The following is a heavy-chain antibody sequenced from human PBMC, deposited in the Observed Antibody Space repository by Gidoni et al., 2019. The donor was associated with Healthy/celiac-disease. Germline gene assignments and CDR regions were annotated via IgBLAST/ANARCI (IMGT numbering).Heavy chain of an antibody. V-gene: IGHV3-23*04. J-gene: IGHJ5*02. Sequence: EVQLVESGGGLVQPGGSLRLSCAASGFTFSSYAMSWVRQAPGKGLEWVSAISGSGGSTYYADSVKGRFTISRDNSKNTLYLQMNSLRAEDTAVYYCARMPLNVLRFLESDGYNWFDPWGQGTLVTVSS. D-gene: IGHD3-3*01. CDR2: ISGSGGST. CDR1: GFTFSSYA. CDR3: ARMPLNVLRFLESDGYNWFDP.